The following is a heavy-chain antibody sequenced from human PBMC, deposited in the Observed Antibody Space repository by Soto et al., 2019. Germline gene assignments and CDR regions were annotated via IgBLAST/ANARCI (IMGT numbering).Heavy chain of an antibody. D-gene: IGHD6-6*01. CDR2: IYYSGST. Sequence: PSETLSLTCTVSGGSISSYYWSWIRQPPGKGLEWIGYIYYSGSTNYNPSLKSRVTMSVDTSKNQFSLKLSSVTAADTAVYYCARHIAARPHYYYYGMDVWGQGTTVTVSS. V-gene: IGHV4-59*01. CDR1: GGSISSYY. J-gene: IGHJ6*02. CDR3: ARHIAARPHYYYYGMDV.